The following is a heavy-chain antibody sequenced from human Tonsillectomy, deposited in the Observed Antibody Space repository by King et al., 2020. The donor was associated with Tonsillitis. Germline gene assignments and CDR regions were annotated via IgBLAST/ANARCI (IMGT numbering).Heavy chain of an antibody. CDR3: ARDRDTGYFDY. CDR1: GFTFSSYE. V-gene: IGHV3-48*03. J-gene: IGHJ4*02. Sequence: VQLVESGGGLVQPGGSLRLSCAASGFTFSSYEMNWVRQAPGKGLEWVSYISSSGSTIYYAYSLKGRFTISRDNAKNSLYLQMNSLRAEDTAVYYCARDRDTGYFDYWGQGTLVTVSS. CDR2: ISSSGSTI.